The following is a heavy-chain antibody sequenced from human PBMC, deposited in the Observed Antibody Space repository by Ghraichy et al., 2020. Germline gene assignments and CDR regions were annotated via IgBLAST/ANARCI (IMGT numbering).Heavy chain of an antibody. V-gene: IGHV3-30*04. CDR3: ARGTTYYDISTGYYPIDY. J-gene: IGHJ4*02. Sequence: GGSLRLSCAASGFTFSSYAMHWVRQAPGKGLEWVAVISYDGSNKYYADSVKGRFTISRDNSKNTLYLQMNSLRAEDTAVYYCARGTTYYDISTGYYPIDYWGQGTLVTVSS. CDR1: GFTFSSYA. CDR2: ISYDGSNK. D-gene: IGHD3-9*01.